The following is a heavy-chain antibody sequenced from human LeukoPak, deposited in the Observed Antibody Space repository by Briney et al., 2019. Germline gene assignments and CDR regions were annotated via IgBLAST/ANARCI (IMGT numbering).Heavy chain of an antibody. CDR1: GGSISSSSYY. Sequence: PSETLSLTCAVSGGSISSSSYYWGWIRQPPGKGLEWIGSIYYSGSTYYNPSLKSRVTISVDTSKNQFSLKLRSVTAADTAVYYCARDRGSSSWIYHDAFDIWGQGTMVTVSS. CDR2: IYYSGST. V-gene: IGHV4-39*07. J-gene: IGHJ3*02. CDR3: ARDRGSSSWIYHDAFDI. D-gene: IGHD6-13*01.